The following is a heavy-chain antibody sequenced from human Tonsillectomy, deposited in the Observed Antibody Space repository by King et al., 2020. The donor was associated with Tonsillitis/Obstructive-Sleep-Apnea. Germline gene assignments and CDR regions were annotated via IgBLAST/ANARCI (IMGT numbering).Heavy chain of an antibody. CDR3: ARDPGIAAAGTRFDP. CDR1: GFTFSDYY. D-gene: IGHD6-13*01. J-gene: IGHJ5*02. CDR2: ISSSSSYT. V-gene: IGHV3-11*05. Sequence: VQLVESGGGLVKPGGSLRLSCAASGFTFSDYYMSWIRQAPGKGLEWVSYISSSSSYTNYADSVKGRFTISRDNAKNSLYLQMNSLRAEDTAVYYCARDPGIAAAGTRFDPWGQGTLFTVSS.